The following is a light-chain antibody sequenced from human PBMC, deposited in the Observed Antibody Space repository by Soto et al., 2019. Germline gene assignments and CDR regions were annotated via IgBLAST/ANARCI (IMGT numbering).Light chain of an antibody. CDR2: YAS. J-gene: IGKJ4*01. CDR1: QSVSTN. CDR3: QQYHDWPRT. V-gene: IGKV3-15*01. Sequence: EIVMTQSPATLSVSPGERATLSCRASQSVSTNLAWYQHKPGQAPKLLIYYASTRATGIPATFSGSGSGTEFTLTISSLQSEGSALYYCQQYHDWPRTFGGGTKVEIK.